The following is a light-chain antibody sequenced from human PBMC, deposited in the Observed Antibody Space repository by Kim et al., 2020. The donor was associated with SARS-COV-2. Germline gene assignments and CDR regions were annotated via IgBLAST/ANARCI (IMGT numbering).Light chain of an antibody. CDR1: QSVSSN. V-gene: IGKV3-15*01. Sequence: EIVMTQSPAPLSVSPGERATLSCRASQSVSSNLAWYQQKPGQAPRLLIYGASTRATGIPARFSGSGSGTEFTLTNSSLQSEDFAVYYCQQYNNWPALTFGGGTKVDIK. CDR2: GAS. CDR3: QQYNNWPALT. J-gene: IGKJ4*01.